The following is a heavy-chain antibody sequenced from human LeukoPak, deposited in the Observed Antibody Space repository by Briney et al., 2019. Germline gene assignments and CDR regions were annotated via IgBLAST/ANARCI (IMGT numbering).Heavy chain of an antibody. Sequence: GGSLRLSCAASGFTFSDHIMNWVRQLPGKRLEWVAYVSGSGSTVYYADSVKGRFTISRDNSKNTLYLQMNSLRAEDTAVYYCAKDPAWYYYDSSGYYSLQYFDYWGQGTLVTVSS. D-gene: IGHD3-22*01. CDR1: GFTFSDHI. CDR2: VSGSGSTV. V-gene: IGHV3-48*01. J-gene: IGHJ4*02. CDR3: AKDPAWYYYDSSGYYSLQYFDY.